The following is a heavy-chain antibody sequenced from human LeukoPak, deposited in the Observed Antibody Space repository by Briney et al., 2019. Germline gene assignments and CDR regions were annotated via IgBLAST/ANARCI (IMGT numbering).Heavy chain of an antibody. Sequence: GGSLRLSCAASGFTFSNAWMSWVRQTPGKGLEWVGRIKSKTDGGTTDYAAPVKGRFTISRDDSKNTLYLQMNSLKTDDTAVYYCTTGGREQLVTLFDYWGQGTLVTVSS. CDR3: TTGGREQLVTLFDY. V-gene: IGHV3-15*01. J-gene: IGHJ4*02. CDR2: IKSKTDGGTT. CDR1: GFTFSNAW. D-gene: IGHD6-6*01.